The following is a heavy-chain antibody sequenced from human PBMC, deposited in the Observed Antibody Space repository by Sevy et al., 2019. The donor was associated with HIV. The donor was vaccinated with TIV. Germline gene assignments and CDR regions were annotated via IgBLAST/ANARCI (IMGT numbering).Heavy chain of an antibody. CDR3: TTEYPLRVNYYYYRMDV. Sequence: GGSLRLSCTASGFTFGDYAMSWVRQAPGKGLEWVGFIRSKAYGGTTEYAAYVKGRFTISRDDSKSIAYLQMNSLKTEDTAVYYCTTEYPLRVNYYYYRMDVWGQGTTVTVSS. CDR1: GFTFGDYA. CDR2: IRSKAYGGTT. J-gene: IGHJ6*02. D-gene: IGHD2-2*01. V-gene: IGHV3-49*04.